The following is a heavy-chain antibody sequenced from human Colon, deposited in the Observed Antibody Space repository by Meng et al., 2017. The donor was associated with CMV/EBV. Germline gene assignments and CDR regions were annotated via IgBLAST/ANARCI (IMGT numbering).Heavy chain of an antibody. CDR3: VRTPAAATGWFDP. D-gene: IGHD6-13*01. J-gene: IGHJ5*02. CDR1: GFSFNDYS. Sequence: SLKISCAASGFSFNDYSMSWIRQAPGKGLEWISYISSSGRTIYYADSVRGRFTISRDNARNSLFLQMNTLRADDTAVYYCVRTPAAATGWFDPWGQGTLVTVSS. V-gene: IGHV3-11*01. CDR2: ISSSGRTI.